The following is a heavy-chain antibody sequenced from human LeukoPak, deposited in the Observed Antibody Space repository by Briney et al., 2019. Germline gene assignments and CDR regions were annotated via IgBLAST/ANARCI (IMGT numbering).Heavy chain of an antibody. Sequence: GGSLRLSCAASGFTFSSYSMSWVRQAPGKGLEWVSIISDSGANTYYADSVRGRFTISRDNSKNSLYLQMNSLRAEDTAVYYCVGGDYWGQGTLVTVSS. J-gene: IGHJ4*02. CDR1: GFTFSSYS. CDR3: VGGDY. V-gene: IGHV3-23*01. CDR2: ISDSGANT.